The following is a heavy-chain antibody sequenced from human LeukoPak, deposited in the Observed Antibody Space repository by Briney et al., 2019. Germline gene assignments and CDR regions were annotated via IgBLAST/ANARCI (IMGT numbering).Heavy chain of an antibody. D-gene: IGHD3-9*01. Sequence: DSVKVSCKASGYTFTNYYLHWVGQAPGQGLEWMGIINPSGDSTTYAQKFQGRVTMTRDTSTSTVYMELSSLRSEDTAVYYCARGLTGYYNNWFDPWGQGTLVTVSS. CDR2: INPSGDST. CDR3: ARGLTGYYNNWFDP. J-gene: IGHJ5*02. V-gene: IGHV1-46*01. CDR1: GYTFTNYY.